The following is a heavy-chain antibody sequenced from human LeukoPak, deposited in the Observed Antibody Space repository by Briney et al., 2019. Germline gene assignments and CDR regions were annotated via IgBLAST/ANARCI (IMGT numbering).Heavy chain of an antibody. CDR1: GGSFSGYY. V-gene: IGHV4-34*01. J-gene: IGHJ4*02. CDR3: ARLRAPRKYYYDSSGYYPFYFDY. CDR2: INHSGST. D-gene: IGHD3-22*01. Sequence: SETLSLTCAVYGGSFSGYYWSWIRQPPGKGLEWIGEINHSGSTNYNPSLKSRVTISVDTSKNQFSLKLSSVTAADTAVYYCARLRAPRKYYYDSSGYYPFYFDYWGQGTLVTVSS.